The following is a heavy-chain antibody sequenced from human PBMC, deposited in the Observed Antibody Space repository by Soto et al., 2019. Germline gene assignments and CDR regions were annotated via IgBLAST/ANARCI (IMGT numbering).Heavy chain of an antibody. V-gene: IGHV1-69*13. D-gene: IGHD4-4*01. CDR3: AKTDTVTTDYYYGMDV. Sequence: GASVKASCKASGGTFSSYAISWVRQAPGQRLEWMGGIIAIFGTANYAQKFQGRVTNTADESTSTAYMELSSLRSEDTAVYYCAKTDTVTTDYYYGMDVWSQRTTVTVSS. CDR1: GGTFSSYA. CDR2: IIAIFGTA. J-gene: IGHJ6*02.